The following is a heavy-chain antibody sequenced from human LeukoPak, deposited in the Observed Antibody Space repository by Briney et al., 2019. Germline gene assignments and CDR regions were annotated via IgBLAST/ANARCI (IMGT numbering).Heavy chain of an antibody. CDR3: AKGGPIVGVPKGLDY. Sequence: GGSLRLSCAASGFTFSSYGMHWVRQAPGKGLEWVAVISYDGSNKYYADSVKGRFTISRDNSKNTLYLQMNSLRAEDTAVYYCAKGGPIVGVPKGLDYWGQGTLVTVSS. CDR1: GFTFSSYG. CDR2: ISYDGSNK. V-gene: IGHV3-30*18. D-gene: IGHD1-26*01. J-gene: IGHJ4*02.